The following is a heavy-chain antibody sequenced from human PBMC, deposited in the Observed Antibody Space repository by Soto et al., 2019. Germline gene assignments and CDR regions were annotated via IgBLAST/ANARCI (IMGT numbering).Heavy chain of an antibody. J-gene: IGHJ4*02. V-gene: IGHV1-3*01. CDR2: MNAGVGNT. CDR3: ARDTGYTFGSLNY. Sequence: HVELVQSGADVKKPGASVTISCKASGYTFTDYAVHWVRQAPGQRLEWMGWMNAGVGNTLYSQKFQGRITITRDTSASTAYMELNSLKSEATAIYYCARDTGYTFGSLNYWGPGTLVTVSS. D-gene: IGHD5-18*01. CDR1: GYTFTDYA.